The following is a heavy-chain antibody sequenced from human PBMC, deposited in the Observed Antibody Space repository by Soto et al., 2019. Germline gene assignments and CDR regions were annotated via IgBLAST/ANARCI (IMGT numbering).Heavy chain of an antibody. V-gene: IGHV3-30*04. CDR2: VSYDGRNI. Sequence: SLRLSCAASGFTFSIYAMHWVRQAPGKGLEWVAIVSYDGRNIDYADSVKGRFTISRDNSKNMLYVQMNSLRVEDTASYHCARDGIGSSRYLRSDAFDLWGQGTMVTVSS. CDR1: GFTFSIYA. CDR3: ARDGIGSSRYLRSDAFDL. D-gene: IGHD6-13*01. J-gene: IGHJ3*01.